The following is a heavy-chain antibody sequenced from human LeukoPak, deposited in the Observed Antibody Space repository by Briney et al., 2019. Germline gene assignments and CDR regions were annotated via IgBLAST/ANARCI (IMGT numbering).Heavy chain of an antibody. V-gene: IGHV3-74*01. CDR3: ARGYCGGDCPYDY. D-gene: IGHD2-21*02. Sequence: GGSLRLSCAASGFTFKLYWMHWVRQVPGKRPVWVSRINDDGSDTIYADSVRGRFTIPRDDAKNTVYLQMNNLRAEDTAAYYCARGYCGGDCPYDYWGQGTLVTVSS. J-gene: IGHJ4*02. CDR2: INDDGSDT. CDR1: GFTFKLYW.